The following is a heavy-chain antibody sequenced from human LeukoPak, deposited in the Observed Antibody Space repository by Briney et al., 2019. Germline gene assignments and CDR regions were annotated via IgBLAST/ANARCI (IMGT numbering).Heavy chain of an antibody. D-gene: IGHD6-13*01. Sequence: PGGSLRLSCAASGFTFDDYAMHWVRQAPGKGLEWVSLISGDGGSTYYADSVKGRFTISRDNSKNSLYLQMNSLRTEDTALCYCAKVVAAAGYFDYWGQGTLVTVSS. J-gene: IGHJ4*02. CDR1: GFTFDDYA. V-gene: IGHV3-43*02. CDR2: ISGDGGST. CDR3: AKVVAAAGYFDY.